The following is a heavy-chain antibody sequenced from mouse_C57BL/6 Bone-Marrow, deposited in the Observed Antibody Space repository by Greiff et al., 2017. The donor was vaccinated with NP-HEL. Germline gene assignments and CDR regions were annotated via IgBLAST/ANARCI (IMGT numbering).Heavy chain of an antibody. CDR1: GYTFTSYW. V-gene: IGHV1-64*01. Sequence: QVQLQQPGAELVKPGASVKLSCKASGYTFTSYWMHWVKQRPGQGLEWIGMIHPNSGSYNSNEKFKSKATLTVDKSSSTASMQLSSMTSEDSAVYYCARSGGEREFAYWGQGTLVTVSA. J-gene: IGHJ3*01. CDR3: ARSGGEREFAY. CDR2: IHPNSGSY.